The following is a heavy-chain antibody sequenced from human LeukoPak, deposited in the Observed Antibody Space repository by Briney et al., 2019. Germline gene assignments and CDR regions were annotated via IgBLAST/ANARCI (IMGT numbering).Heavy chain of an antibody. CDR2: ISSNGGST. V-gene: IGHV3-64*01. CDR1: GFNLSSYA. D-gene: IGHD5-24*01. J-gene: IGHJ4*02. CDR3: ARDRWLQLLDY. Sequence: PGGSLRLSCAASGFNLSSYAMHWVRQAPGKGLEYVSAISSNGGSTYYANSVKGRFTISRDNSKNTLYLQMGSLRAEDMAVYYCARDRWLQLLDYWGQGTLVTVSS.